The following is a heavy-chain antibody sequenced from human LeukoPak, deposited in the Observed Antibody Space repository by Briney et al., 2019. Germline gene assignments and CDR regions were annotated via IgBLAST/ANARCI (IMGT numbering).Heavy chain of an antibody. D-gene: IGHD2-15*01. V-gene: IGHV5-51*01. J-gene: IGHJ6*03. CDR3: ARGSGRYYYYMDV. Sequence: GESLKISCKGSGYRFTSYWIGWVRQMPGKGLEWMAIIYPGDSDTRYSPPFQGQVTISADKSISTAYLQWSSLKASDTAMYYCARGSGRYYYYMDVWGKGTTVTVSS. CDR1: GYRFTSYW. CDR2: IYPGDSDT.